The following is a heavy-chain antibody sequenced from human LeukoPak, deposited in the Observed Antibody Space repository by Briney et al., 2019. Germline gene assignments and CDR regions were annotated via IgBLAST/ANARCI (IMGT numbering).Heavy chain of an antibody. D-gene: IGHD5-24*01. J-gene: IGHJ3*01. CDR1: GFTFSGYA. V-gene: IGHV3-30-3*01. CDR2: ISYDGSNE. CDR3: ARDIQLST. Sequence: GRSLRLSCAASGFTFSGYAMYWVRQAPGKGLEWVAVISYDGSNEYYADSVKGRFTISRDNSKNTLYLQMNSLRAEDTAIYYCARDIQLSTWGLGTMVTVSS.